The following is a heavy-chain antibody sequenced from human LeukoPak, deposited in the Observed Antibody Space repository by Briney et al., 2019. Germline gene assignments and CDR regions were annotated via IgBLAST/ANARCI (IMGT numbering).Heavy chain of an antibody. V-gene: IGHV3-30*04. Sequence: GGSLRLSCAASGFTFSSYAMHWVRQAPGKGLEGVAVISYDGSNKYYADSVKGRFTISRDNSKNTLYLQMNSLRAEDTAVYYCARDSPLYTVTTRFDYWGQGTLVTVSS. CDR1: GFTFSSYA. J-gene: IGHJ4*02. CDR2: ISYDGSNK. CDR3: ARDSPLYTVTTRFDY. D-gene: IGHD4-17*01.